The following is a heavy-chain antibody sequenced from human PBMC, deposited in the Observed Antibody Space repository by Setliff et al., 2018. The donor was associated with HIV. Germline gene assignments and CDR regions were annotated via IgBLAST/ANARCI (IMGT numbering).Heavy chain of an antibody. D-gene: IGHD5-12*01. CDR3: ARLSPQYSGYDSGAVGY. V-gene: IGHV4-38-2*01. CDR1: GYSISSGYY. J-gene: IGHJ4*02. CDR2: IYHSGST. Sequence: PSETLSLTCAVSGYSISSGYYWGWIRQPPGKGLEWIGSIYHSGSTYYNPSLKSRVTISVDTSKNQFSLKLSSVTAADTAVYYCARLSPQYSGYDSGAVGYWGQGTLVTVSS.